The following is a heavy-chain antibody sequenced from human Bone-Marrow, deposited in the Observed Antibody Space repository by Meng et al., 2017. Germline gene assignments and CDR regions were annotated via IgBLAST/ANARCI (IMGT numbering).Heavy chain of an antibody. CDR2: INPSGGST. V-gene: IGHV1-46*01. Sequence: ASVKVSCKASGYTFTSYYMHWVRQAPGQGLEWMGIINPSGGSTSYAQKFQQRVTITRDTSTNTAYMELSSLKSDDMAVYYCATDLGRGSVQFDYWGHGTPVTVSS. D-gene: IGHD3-10*01. CDR3: ATDLGRGSVQFDY. CDR1: GYTFTSYY. J-gene: IGHJ4*01.